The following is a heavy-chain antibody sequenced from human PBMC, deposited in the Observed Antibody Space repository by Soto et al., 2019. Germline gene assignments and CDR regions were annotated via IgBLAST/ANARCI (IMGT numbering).Heavy chain of an antibody. CDR3: AKEQLAMTVVVADYFDS. V-gene: IGHV3-30*18. J-gene: IGHJ4*02. CDR2: ISYDGGSK. CDR1: GLTFSTYG. Sequence: QVQLVESGGGVVQPGKSLRLSCAASGLTFSTYGIHWVHQAPGKGLEWVALISYDGGSKYYGDSVKGRFIISRDNSHNTVSLQMNSLRADDTAVYFCAKEQLAMTVVVADYFDSWGQGTLVTVSS. D-gene: IGHD3-22*01.